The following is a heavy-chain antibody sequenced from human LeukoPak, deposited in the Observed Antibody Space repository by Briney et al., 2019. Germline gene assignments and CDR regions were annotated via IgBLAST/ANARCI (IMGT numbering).Heavy chain of an antibody. CDR1: GFIVSNNY. Sequence: GGSLRLSCVASGFIVSNNYMSWVHQAPGKGLEWVSVLYNAGSTYYADSVTGRFTISRDNSKNTLYLQMNSLRAEDTAVYYCAKCLGSGWYASSDWGQGTLVTVSS. V-gene: IGHV3-53*01. J-gene: IGHJ4*02. CDR2: LYNAGST. CDR3: AKCLGSGWYASSD. D-gene: IGHD6-13*01.